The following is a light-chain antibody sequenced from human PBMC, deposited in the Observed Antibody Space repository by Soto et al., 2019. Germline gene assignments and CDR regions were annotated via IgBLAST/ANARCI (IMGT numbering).Light chain of an antibody. J-gene: IGKJ3*01. CDR2: SAS. CDR1: QSVTTW. V-gene: IGKV1-12*01. CDR3: QQASYFPYT. Sequence: DIPMTQSPSFVSASVGDRVTITCRASQSVTTWLAWYQQRPGQAPRLLIHSASSLRSGVPSRFSGSGSGAEFTLTIGSLPPEDEATEFYQQASYFPYTFGPGTTVAI.